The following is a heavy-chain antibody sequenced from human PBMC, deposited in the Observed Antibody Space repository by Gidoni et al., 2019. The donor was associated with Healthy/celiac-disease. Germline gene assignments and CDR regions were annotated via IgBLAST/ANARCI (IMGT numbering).Heavy chain of an antibody. CDR2: IKQDGSEK. CDR3: ARERGLVITTDYNFDY. D-gene: IGHD3-22*01. J-gene: IGHJ4*02. CDR1: GFTFRSYW. Sequence: EVQLVESGGGLVQPGGSLRLSCAAPGFTFRSYWMSGVRQAPGKGLEWVANIKQDGSEKYYVDSVKGRFTISRDNAKNSLYLQMNSLRAEDTAVYYCARERGLVITTDYNFDYWGQGTLVTVSS. V-gene: IGHV3-7*01.